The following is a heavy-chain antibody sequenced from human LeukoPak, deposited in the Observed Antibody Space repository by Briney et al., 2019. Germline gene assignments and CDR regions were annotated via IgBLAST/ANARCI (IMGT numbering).Heavy chain of an antibody. V-gene: IGHV3-48*01. J-gene: IGHJ3*02. Sequence: GGSLRLSCAASGFTFSSYSMNWVRQAPGKGLEWVSYISSSSSTIYYADSVKGRFTISRDNAKNSLYLQMNSLRAEDTAVYYCARDLLAGHPGTSPGVDAFDIWGQGTMVTVSS. D-gene: IGHD1/OR15-1a*01. CDR2: ISSSSSTI. CDR1: GFTFSSYS. CDR3: ARDLLAGHPGTSPGVDAFDI.